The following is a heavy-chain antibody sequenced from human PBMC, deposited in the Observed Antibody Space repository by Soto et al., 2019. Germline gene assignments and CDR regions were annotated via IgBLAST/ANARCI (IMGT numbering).Heavy chain of an antibody. Sequence: QVQLQESGPGLVKPSETLSLTCTVSGGSISSYYWSWIRQPPGKGLEWIGYIYYSGSTNYNPSLKSRVTISVDTSKNQFSLKLSSVTAADTAVYYCAREGDCSGGSCYSDYFDYWGQGTLVTVSS. V-gene: IGHV4-59*08. CDR3: AREGDCSGGSCYSDYFDY. D-gene: IGHD2-15*01. CDR2: IYYSGST. J-gene: IGHJ4*02. CDR1: GGSISSYY.